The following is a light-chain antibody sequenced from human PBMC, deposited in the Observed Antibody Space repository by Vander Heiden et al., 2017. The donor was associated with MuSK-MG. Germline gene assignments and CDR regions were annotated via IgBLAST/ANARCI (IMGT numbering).Light chain of an antibody. J-gene: IGKJ3*01. V-gene: IGKV3-11*01. CDR3: QQRSNWGFT. CDR1: QSVSSY. CDR2: DAS. Sequence: EIVLTQSPATLSLSPGERATLSCRASQSVSSYLAWYQQKPGQAPGLLIYDASNRATGITARFSGSGSGTDFTLTISSLEPEDFAVYYCQQRSNWGFTFGPGTKVDIK.